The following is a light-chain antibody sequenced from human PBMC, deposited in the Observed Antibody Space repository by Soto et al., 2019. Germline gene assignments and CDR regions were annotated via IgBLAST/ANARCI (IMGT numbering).Light chain of an antibody. J-gene: IGKJ3*01. CDR3: QKYSSVPV. V-gene: IGKV1-27*01. CDR1: QGIRNF. CDR2: AAS. Sequence: DIPMTQSPTSLSASVGDRVTIPCRASQGIRNFVAWYQQKPGKPPKLLIYAASTLQSGVPSRFSGSGSGTDFTLTINSLQPEDVATYSCQKYSSVPVFGPGTKVEI.